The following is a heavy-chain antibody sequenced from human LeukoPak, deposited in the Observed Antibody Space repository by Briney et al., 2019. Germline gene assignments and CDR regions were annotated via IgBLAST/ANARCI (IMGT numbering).Heavy chain of an antibody. V-gene: IGHV3-30-3*01. D-gene: IGHD3-16*02. Sequence: TGGSLRLSCAASGFTFSSYAMHWVRQAPGKGLEWVAVISYDGSNKYYADSVKGRFTISRDNSKNTLYLQMNSLRAEDTAVYYCAREAGELTFVDYWGQGTLVTVSS. CDR3: AREAGELTFVDY. CDR1: GFTFSSYA. J-gene: IGHJ4*02. CDR2: ISYDGSNK.